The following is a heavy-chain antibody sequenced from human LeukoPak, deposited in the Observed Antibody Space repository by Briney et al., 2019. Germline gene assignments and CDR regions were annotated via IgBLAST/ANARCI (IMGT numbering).Heavy chain of an antibody. Sequence: ASVKVSCKASGYTFTSYDINWVRQATGQGLEWMGWMNPNSGNTGYAQKFQGRVTITRNTSISTAYMELSSLRSEDTAVYYCASSYDSSGYIADAFDIWGQGTMVTVSS. CDR3: ASSYDSSGYIADAFDI. D-gene: IGHD3-22*01. CDR1: GYTFTSYD. J-gene: IGHJ3*02. CDR2: MNPNSGNT. V-gene: IGHV1-8*03.